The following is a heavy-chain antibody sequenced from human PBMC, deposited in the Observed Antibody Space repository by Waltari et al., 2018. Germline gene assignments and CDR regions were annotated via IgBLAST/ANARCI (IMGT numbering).Heavy chain of an antibody. D-gene: IGHD3-9*01. Sequence: QVHLVQSGGEVQKPGASVKVSCKASGYSFTDYYIHWVRQAPGQGLEWMGWINPNSGATNYAQKLQDRVTVTRDTSSSTAYMELSSLTSGDTAVYYCARVPIFDWLVSGFDLWGQGTLVTVSS. CDR1: GYSFTDYY. V-gene: IGHV1-2*02. J-gene: IGHJ5*02. CDR2: INPNSGAT. CDR3: ARVPIFDWLVSGFDL.